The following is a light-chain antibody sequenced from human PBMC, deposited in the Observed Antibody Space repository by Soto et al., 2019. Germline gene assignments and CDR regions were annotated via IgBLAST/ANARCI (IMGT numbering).Light chain of an antibody. V-gene: IGLV2-14*01. Sequence: LTQPASVSGSPGQSITISCTGTSSDVGGYNYVSWYQQHPGKAPKLMIYDVSNRPSGVSNRFSGSKSGNTASLTISGLQAEDEADYYCSSYTSSSTRVFGTGTKVT. CDR1: SSDVGGYNY. CDR3: SSYTSSSTRV. J-gene: IGLJ1*01. CDR2: DVS.